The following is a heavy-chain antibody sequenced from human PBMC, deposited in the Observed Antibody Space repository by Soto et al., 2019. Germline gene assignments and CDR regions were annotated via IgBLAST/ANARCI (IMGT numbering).Heavy chain of an antibody. V-gene: IGHV4-34*01. J-gene: IGHJ3*02. CDR1: GGSFSGYY. CDR2: INHRGST. Sequence: QVQLQQWGAGLLKPSETLSLTCAVYGGSFSGYYWSWIRQPPGKGLEWIGEINHRGSTNYNPSLKSRVTISVDTSKNQFSLKLSSVTAADTAVYYCARKSSSGLGIWGQGTMVTVSS. D-gene: IGHD3-22*01. CDR3: ARKSSSGLGI.